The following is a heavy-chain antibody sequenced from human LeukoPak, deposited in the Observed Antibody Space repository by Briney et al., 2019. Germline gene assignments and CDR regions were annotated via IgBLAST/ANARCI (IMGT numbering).Heavy chain of an antibody. CDR3: TRSSGWWSLDY. Sequence: SETLSLTCTVSGDSISSSNWWNWVRLPPGKGLDWIGEISHTGSTKYGPSLKDRVTISKDNSKNQFSLKLNSVTAADTATYYCTRSSGWWSLDYWGQGALVTVSS. CDR2: ISHTGST. D-gene: IGHD6-19*01. V-gene: IGHV4-4*02. CDR1: GDSISSSNW. J-gene: IGHJ4*02.